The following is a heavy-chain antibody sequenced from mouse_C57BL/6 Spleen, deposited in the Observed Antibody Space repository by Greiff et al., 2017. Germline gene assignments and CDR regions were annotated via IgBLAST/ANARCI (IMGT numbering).Heavy chain of an antibody. V-gene: IGHV1-59*01. Sequence: QVQLQQSGAELVRPGTSVKLSCKASGYTFTSYWMHWVKQRPGQGLEWIGVIDPSDSYTNYNQKFKGKATLTVDTSSSTAYMQLSSLTSEDSAVYYCARGRAQATPYYAMDYWGQGTSVTVSS. CDR3: ARGRAQATPYYAMDY. D-gene: IGHD3-2*02. CDR2: IDPSDSYT. J-gene: IGHJ4*01. CDR1: GYTFTSYW.